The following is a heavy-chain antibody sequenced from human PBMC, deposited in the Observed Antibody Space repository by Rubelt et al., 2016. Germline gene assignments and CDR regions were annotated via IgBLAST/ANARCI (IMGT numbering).Heavy chain of an antibody. J-gene: IGHJ4*02. D-gene: IGHD3-10*01. Sequence: QVQLQQWGAGLLKPSETLSLTCAVYGGSFSAYYWSWIRQPPGKGLEWIGYIYYSGSTYYNPSLKSRVTISVDTSKNQFSRKLSSVTAADTAVYYCARGRYGSGTDFDYWGQGTLVTVSS. CDR2: IYYSGST. V-gene: IGHV4-34*01. CDR1: GGSFSAYY. CDR3: ARGRYGSGTDFDY.